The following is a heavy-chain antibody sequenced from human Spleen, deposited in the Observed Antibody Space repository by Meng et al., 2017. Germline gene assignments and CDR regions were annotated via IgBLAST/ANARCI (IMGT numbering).Heavy chain of an antibody. V-gene: IGHV4-34*01. CDR2: INHSGST. J-gene: IGHJ5*02. CDR3: ARYITKRENWFDP. CDR1: GGSFSGYY. D-gene: IGHD3-3*01. Sequence: SQTLSLTCAVYGGSFSGYYWSWIRQPPGKGLEWIGEINHSGSTNYNPSLKSRVTISVDTSKNQFSLKLSSVTAADTAVYYCARYITKRENWFDPWGQGTLVTVSS.